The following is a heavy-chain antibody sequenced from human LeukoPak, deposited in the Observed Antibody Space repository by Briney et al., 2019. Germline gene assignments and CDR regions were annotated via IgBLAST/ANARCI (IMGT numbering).Heavy chain of an antibody. D-gene: IGHD2-15*01. CDR1: GGSISSSNW. Sequence: SGTLSLTCAVSGGSISSSNWWSWVRQPPGKGLEWVGEIYHNGSTNYNPSLKSRVTISVDKSKNQFSLKLSSVTAADTAVYYCARVGGVYCSGGSCYFTWFDPWGQGTLVTVSS. CDR2: IYHNGST. CDR3: ARVGGVYCSGGSCYFTWFDP. J-gene: IGHJ5*02. V-gene: IGHV4-4*02.